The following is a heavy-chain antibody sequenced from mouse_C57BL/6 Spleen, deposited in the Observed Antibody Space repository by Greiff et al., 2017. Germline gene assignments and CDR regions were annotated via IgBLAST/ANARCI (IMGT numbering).Heavy chain of an antibody. J-gene: IGHJ3*01. CDR1: GFTFSSYA. Sequence: EVQGVESGGGLVKPGGSLKLSCAASGFTFSSYAMSWVRQTPEKRLEWVATISDGGSYTYYPDNVKGRFTISRDNAKNNLYLQMSHLKSEDTAMYYCARENYGNYGFAYWGQGTLVTVSA. CDR2: ISDGGSYT. CDR3: ARENYGNYGFAY. V-gene: IGHV5-4*01. D-gene: IGHD2-1*01.